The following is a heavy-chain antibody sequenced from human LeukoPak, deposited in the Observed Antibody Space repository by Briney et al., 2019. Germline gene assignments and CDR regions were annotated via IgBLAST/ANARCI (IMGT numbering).Heavy chain of an antibody. CDR1: GYTFTGYY. CDR3: ASYPRYSSSPPFDY. CDR2: INPNTGGT. D-gene: IGHD6-6*01. Sequence: ASVKVSCKASGYTFTGYYMYWVRQAPGQGFEWMGWINPNTGGTNYAQNFQGRVTMTRDTSISTAYMELSGLRSDDTAVYYCASYPRYSSSPPFDYWGQGTLVTVSS. V-gene: IGHV1-2*02. J-gene: IGHJ4*02.